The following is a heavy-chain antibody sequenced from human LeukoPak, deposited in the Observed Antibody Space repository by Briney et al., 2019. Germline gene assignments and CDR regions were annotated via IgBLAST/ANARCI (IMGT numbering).Heavy chain of an antibody. CDR1: GFSVHTYD. J-gene: IGHJ4*01. CDR2: FGISGII. V-gene: IGHV3-48*01. Sequence: GGSLRLSCAASGFSVHTYDMHWVRQAPGEGPEWIAYFGISGIIYYADSVRGRFTISRDSAKNSLFLQMNSLRVDDTAIYYCAGYGFYPYWGHGTPVIVSS. CDR3: AGYGFYPY. D-gene: IGHD2/OR15-2a*01.